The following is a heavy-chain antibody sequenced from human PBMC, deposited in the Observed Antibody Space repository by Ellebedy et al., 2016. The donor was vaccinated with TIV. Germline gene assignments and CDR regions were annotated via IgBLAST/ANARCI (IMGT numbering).Heavy chain of an antibody. CDR3: ARNHEMATILGPYYYYGMDV. CDR2: ISSSSYI. V-gene: IGHV3-21*01. Sequence: GESLKISXAASGFTFSSYSMNWVRQAPGKGLEWVSSISSSSYIYYADSVKGRFTISRDNAKNSLYLQMNSLRAEDTAVYYCARNHEMATILGPYYYYGMDVWGQGTTVTVSS. J-gene: IGHJ6*02. D-gene: IGHD5-24*01. CDR1: GFTFSSYS.